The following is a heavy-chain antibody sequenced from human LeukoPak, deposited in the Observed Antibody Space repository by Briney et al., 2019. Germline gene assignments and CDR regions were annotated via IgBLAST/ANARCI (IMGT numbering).Heavy chain of an antibody. D-gene: IGHD3-10*01. CDR2: IYYSRST. Sequence: SETLSLTCTVSGGSISSYYWSWIRQPPGKGLEWIGYIYYSRSTNYNPSLKSRVTISVDTSKDQFSLKLSSVTAADTAVYYCARVSDTMVRGVILTPGFDYWGQGTLVTVSS. V-gene: IGHV4-59*01. J-gene: IGHJ4*02. CDR1: GGSISSYY. CDR3: ARVSDTMVRGVILTPGFDY.